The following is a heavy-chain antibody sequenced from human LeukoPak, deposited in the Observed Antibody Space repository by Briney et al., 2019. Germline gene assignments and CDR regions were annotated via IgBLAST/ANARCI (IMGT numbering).Heavy chain of an antibody. CDR1: GGSISSYY. J-gene: IGHJ6*03. CDR3: ARAYYYYYYMDV. CDR2: IYYSGST. Sequence: SETLSLTCTVSGGSISSYYWSWIRQPPGKGLEWIGYIYYSGSTNYNPSLKSRVTISVDTSKNQFSLKLSSVTAADTAVYYCARAYYYYYYMDVWGKGTTVIVSS. V-gene: IGHV4-59*01.